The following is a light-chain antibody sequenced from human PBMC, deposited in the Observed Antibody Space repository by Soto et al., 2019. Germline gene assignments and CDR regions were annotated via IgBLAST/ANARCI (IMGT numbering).Light chain of an antibody. CDR1: SSDVGSYNY. CDR2: DVT. V-gene: IGLV2-14*03. Sequence: QSVLAQPASVSGSPGQSITIFCTGTSSDVGSYNYVSWYQQHPGRAPKLMIYDVTNRPSGVSNRFSGSKSGSTASLTISGLQAEDEADYFCTSYTTTSTYDFGTGTELTVL. CDR3: TSYTTTSTYD. J-gene: IGLJ1*01.